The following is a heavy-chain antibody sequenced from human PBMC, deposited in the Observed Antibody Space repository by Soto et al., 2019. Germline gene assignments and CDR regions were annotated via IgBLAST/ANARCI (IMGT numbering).Heavy chain of an antibody. CDR2: ISAYNGNT. CDR3: ARFTSTDFWRGYEYYGMDV. D-gene: IGHD3-3*01. Sequence: QVQLVQSGAEVKKPGASVKVSCKASGYTFTSYGISWVRQAPGQGLEWMGWISAYNGNTNYAQKLQGRATMTTDTSTSTAYMELRSLRSDDTAVYYCARFTSTDFWRGYEYYGMDVWGQGTTVTVSS. J-gene: IGHJ6*02. V-gene: IGHV1-18*01. CDR1: GYTFTSYG.